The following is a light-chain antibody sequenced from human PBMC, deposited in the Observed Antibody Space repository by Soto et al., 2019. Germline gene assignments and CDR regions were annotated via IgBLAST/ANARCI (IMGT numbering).Light chain of an antibody. V-gene: IGKV3-15*01. CDR2: GAS. Sequence: EIVMTQSPATLSVSPGERVTLYCRASQRVSSKLAWYQQKPGQSPRLLIYGASTRATGVPARFSGSGSGTEFTLTISSLQSEDFAVYYCQQYNQWPPFTFGGGTKVEIK. J-gene: IGKJ4*01. CDR1: QRVSSK. CDR3: QQYNQWPPFT.